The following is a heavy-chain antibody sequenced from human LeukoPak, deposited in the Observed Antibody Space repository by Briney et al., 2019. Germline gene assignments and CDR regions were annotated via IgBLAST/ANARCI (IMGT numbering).Heavy chain of an antibody. J-gene: IGHJ4*02. CDR1: GFTFSTYP. V-gene: IGHV3-64D*06. D-gene: IGHD3-9*01. Sequence: AGGSLRLSCSASGFTFSTYPMHWVRQAPGRGLEYVSSISSDGDSTYYADSVKGRFTISRDNSKNTLYLQTSSLRAEDTAVYYCVKRTTDYCYYDYWGRGTLVTVSS. CDR3: VKRTTDYCYYDY. CDR2: ISSDGDST.